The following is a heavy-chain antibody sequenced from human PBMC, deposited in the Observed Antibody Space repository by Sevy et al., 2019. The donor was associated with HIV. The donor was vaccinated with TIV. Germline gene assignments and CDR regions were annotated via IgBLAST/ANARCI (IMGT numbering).Heavy chain of an antibody. J-gene: IGHJ6*02. CDR2: TYYRSKWCS. V-gene: IGHV6-1*01. CDR1: GDSVSSSSAA. CDR3: ARGDGRNSYYYGMDV. Sequence: KQSQTLSLTCAISGDSVSSSSAAWNWFRQSPSRGLEWLGRTYYRSKWCSDYEVSVKGRVTINPDTSKNQFSLHLESVTPEDTAVYFCARGDGRNSYYYGMDVWGQGTTVTVSS.